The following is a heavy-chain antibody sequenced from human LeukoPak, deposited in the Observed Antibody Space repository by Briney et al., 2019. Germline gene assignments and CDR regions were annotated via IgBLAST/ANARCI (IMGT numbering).Heavy chain of an antibody. V-gene: IGHV3-53*01. CDR1: GFTVSSNY. CDR2: IYSGGST. CDR3: ARVLRYYDSSGYGYYFDY. D-gene: IGHD3-22*01. J-gene: IGHJ4*02. Sequence: GGSLRLSCAASGFTVSSNYMSWVRQAPGKGLEWVSVIYSGGSTYYADSVKCRFTISRDNSKNTLYLQMNSLRAEDTAVYYCARVLRYYDSSGYGYYFDYWGQGTLVTVSS.